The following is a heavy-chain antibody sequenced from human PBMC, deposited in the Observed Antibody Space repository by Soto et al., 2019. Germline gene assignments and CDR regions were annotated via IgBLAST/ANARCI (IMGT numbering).Heavy chain of an antibody. V-gene: IGHV3-30*02. CDR2: IWYDGSNK. J-gene: IGHJ1*01. CDR3: AKEFRGSYYWYFQH. CDR1: GFTFSSYG. Sequence: GGSLRLSCAASGFTFSSYGMHWVRQAPGKGLEWVAVIWYDGSNKYYADSVKGRFTISRDNSKNTLYLQMNSLRAEDTAVYYCAKEFRGSYYWYFQHWGQGNLVTVS. D-gene: IGHD1-26*01.